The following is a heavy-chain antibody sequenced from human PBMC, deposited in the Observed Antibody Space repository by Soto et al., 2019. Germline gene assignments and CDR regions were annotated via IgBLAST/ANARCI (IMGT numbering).Heavy chain of an antibody. V-gene: IGHV4-4*09. CDR3: ASRDPGTSVDY. Sequence: SETLSLTCTVSGGSISSDYWGWIRQPPGQGLEWIGEIYRTGSTNYNPSLKSRVTISLDKSENQFSLKVTSLTAADTAVYYCASRDPGTSVDYWGQGTLVTVSS. D-gene: IGHD1-7*01. CDR1: GGSISSDY. CDR2: IYRTGST. J-gene: IGHJ4*02.